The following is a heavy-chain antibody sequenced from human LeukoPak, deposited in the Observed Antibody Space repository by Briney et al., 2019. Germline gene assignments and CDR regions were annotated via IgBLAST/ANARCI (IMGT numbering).Heavy chain of an antibody. CDR1: GGSISSYY. CDR3: ARDRGTTYDFWSGYYEPTYGMDV. CDR2: INHSGST. D-gene: IGHD3-3*01. J-gene: IGHJ6*02. V-gene: IGHV4-34*01. Sequence: SETLSLTCTVSGGSISSYYWSWIRQPPGKGLEWIGEINHSGSTNYNPSLKSRVTISVDTSKNQFSLKLSSVTAADTAVYYCARDRGTTYDFWSGYYEPTYGMDVWGQGTTVTVSS.